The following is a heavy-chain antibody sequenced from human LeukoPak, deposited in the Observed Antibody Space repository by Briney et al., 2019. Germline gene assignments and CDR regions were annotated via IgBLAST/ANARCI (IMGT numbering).Heavy chain of an antibody. V-gene: IGHV3-23*01. CDR1: GFTFSSYA. Sequence: GGSLRLSCAASGFTFSSYAMSWVRQAPGEGLEWVSAISGSGGSTYYADSVKGRFTIFRDNSKNTLYLQMNSLRAEDTAVYYCAKVGCSSTSCPSDYWGQGTLVTVSS. D-gene: IGHD2-2*01. CDR2: ISGSGGST. J-gene: IGHJ4*02. CDR3: AKVGCSSTSCPSDY.